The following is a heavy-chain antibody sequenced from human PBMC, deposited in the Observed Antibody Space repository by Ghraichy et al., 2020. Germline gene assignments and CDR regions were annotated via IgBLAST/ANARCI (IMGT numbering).Heavy chain of an antibody. CDR3: ARTYSSGTTYYYYYGMDV. J-gene: IGHJ6*02. D-gene: IGHD6-6*01. V-gene: IGHV4-61*01. Sequence: SQTLSLTCTVSGGSVSSGSYYWSWIRQPPGKGLEWIGYIYYSGSTNYNPSLKSRVTISVDTSKNQFSLKLSSVTAADTAVYYCARTYSSGTTYYYYYGMDVWGQGTTVTVSS. CDR1: GGSVSSGSYY. CDR2: IYYSGST.